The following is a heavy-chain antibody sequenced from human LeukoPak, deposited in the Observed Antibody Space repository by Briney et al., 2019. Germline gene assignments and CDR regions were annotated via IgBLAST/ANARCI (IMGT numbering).Heavy chain of an antibody. V-gene: IGHV3-53*01. D-gene: IGHD6-13*01. CDR3: ARGLRYSFY. CDR2: IYIDGTT. CDR1: GFIVSHNY. J-gene: IGHJ4*02. Sequence: PGGSLRLSCAASGFIVSHNYMTWVRQAPGKGLEWISVIYIDGTTYYADSVKGRFTISRDQASNTLYLQMNTLRDEDTAVYYCARGLRYSFYWGQGTLVSVSS.